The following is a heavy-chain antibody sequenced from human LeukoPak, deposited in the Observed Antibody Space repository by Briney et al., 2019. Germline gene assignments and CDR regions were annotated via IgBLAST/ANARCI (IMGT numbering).Heavy chain of an antibody. CDR3: AKLGKRAIVVVVAANSFFDY. CDR1: GFTFSSYG. J-gene: IGHJ4*02. CDR2: ISGSGGST. D-gene: IGHD2-15*01. Sequence: PGGSLRLSCAASGFTFSSYGMHWVRQAPGKGLEWVSAISGSGGSTYYADSVKGRFTISRDNSKNTLYLQMNSLRAEDTAVYYCAKLGKRAIVVVVAANSFFDYWGQGTLVTVSS. V-gene: IGHV3-23*01.